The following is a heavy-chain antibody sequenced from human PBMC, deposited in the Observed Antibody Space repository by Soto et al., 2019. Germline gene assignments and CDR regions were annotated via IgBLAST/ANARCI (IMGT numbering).Heavy chain of an antibody. V-gene: IGHV4-59*01. CDR2: VYDSGST. J-gene: IGHJ6*02. D-gene: IGHD2-2*01. CDR1: RGSINTYY. Sequence: NPSETLSLTCSVSRGSINTYYWSWIRQTPGKGLEWIGYVYDSGSTNYNPSLKNRATISVHTSKMQFSLILTSVTTADTAVYYCATNSYCISTSCYRGMDVWGQGTTVTVSS. CDR3: ATNSYCISTSCYRGMDV.